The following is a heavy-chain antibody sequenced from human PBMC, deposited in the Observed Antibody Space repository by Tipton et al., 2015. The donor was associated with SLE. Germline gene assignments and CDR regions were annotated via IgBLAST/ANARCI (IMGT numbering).Heavy chain of an antibody. CDR1: GFIFSSYW. CDR3: ANAFWSGYYNPQDGMDV. Sequence: SLRLSCAASGFIFSSYWMRWVRQAPGKGLEWVAVISYDGSNKYYADSVKGRFTISRDNSKNTLYLQMNSLRAEDTAVYYCANAFWSGYYNPQDGMDVWGQGTTVTVSS. D-gene: IGHD3-3*01. J-gene: IGHJ6*02. CDR2: ISYDGSNK. V-gene: IGHV3-30*18.